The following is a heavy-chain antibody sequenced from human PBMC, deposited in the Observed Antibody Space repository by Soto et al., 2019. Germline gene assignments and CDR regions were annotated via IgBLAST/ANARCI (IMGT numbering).Heavy chain of an antibody. D-gene: IGHD1-7*01. CDR2: ISGDGSST. V-gene: IGHV3-74*01. Sequence: EVQLVDSGGGLVQPGGSLRLSCAASEFTFRSYCMHWVRQSPGKGLVWVSRISGDGSSTNYADSVKGRFTISRDNAKNTVYLQIDSLRAEDTAVYYCARSLPGTYGAFDLWGQGTMVTVSS. CDR1: EFTFRSYC. J-gene: IGHJ3*01. CDR3: ARSLPGTYGAFDL.